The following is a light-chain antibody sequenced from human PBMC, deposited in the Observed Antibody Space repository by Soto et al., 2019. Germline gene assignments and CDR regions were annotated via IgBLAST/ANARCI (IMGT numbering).Light chain of an antibody. CDR1: ESVASNY. J-gene: IGKJ4*01. V-gene: IGKV3-20*01. CDR3: QQYGSSPLT. Sequence: EIVLTQSPGTLSLSPGERATLSCRASESVASNYLAWYQHKPGQAPRLLISGASGRATGTPDRFSGSASGTDFTLTISRLEPEDFAVYYCQQYGSSPLTFGGGTKVDIK. CDR2: GAS.